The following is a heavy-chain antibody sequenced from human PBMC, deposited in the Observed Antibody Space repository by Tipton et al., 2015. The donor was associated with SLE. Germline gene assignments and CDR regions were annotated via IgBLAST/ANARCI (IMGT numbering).Heavy chain of an antibody. V-gene: IGHV1-8*01. D-gene: IGHD3-10*01. CDR2: MNPNSGNT. CDR3: ARHRLTVLQKVNVPSDGLDV. J-gene: IGHJ6*02. CDR1: GYTFTSYD. Sequence: QVQLVQSGAEVKKPGASVKVSCKASGYTFTSYDINWVRQATGQGLEWMGWMNPNSGNTGYAQKFQGRVTMTRDTSISTAYMDLSSLRSEDTAVYYCARHRLTVLQKVNVPSDGLDVWGQGTTVSVSS.